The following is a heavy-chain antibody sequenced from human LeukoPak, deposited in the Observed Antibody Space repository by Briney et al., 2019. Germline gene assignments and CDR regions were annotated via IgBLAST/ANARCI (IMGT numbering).Heavy chain of an antibody. D-gene: IGHD3-10*01. CDR2: IYPGDSDT. V-gene: IGHV5-51*01. CDR3: ARGIHYGSGSYYFDY. CDR1: GYSFTSYW. Sequence: GESLKISCKGSGYSFTSYWIGWVRQMPGKGLEGMGIIYPGDSDTRYSPSFQGQVTISADKSISTAYLQWSSLKASDTAMYYCARGIHYGSGSYYFDYWGQGTLVTVSS. J-gene: IGHJ4*02.